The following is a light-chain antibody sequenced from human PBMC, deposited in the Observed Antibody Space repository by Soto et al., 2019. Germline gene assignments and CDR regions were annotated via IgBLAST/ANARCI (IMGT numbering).Light chain of an antibody. V-gene: IGKV1-5*03. CDR3: QQYNSYSIT. CDR1: QSISSW. CDR2: KPS. Sequence: DIQMTQSPSTLSASVGDRVTITCRASQSISSWWAWYQQKPGKAPKLLIDKPSSLESGVPSRFSGSGSGTEFTITISSLQTDDFATYYWQQYNSYSITFGPGTKVDIK. J-gene: IGKJ3*01.